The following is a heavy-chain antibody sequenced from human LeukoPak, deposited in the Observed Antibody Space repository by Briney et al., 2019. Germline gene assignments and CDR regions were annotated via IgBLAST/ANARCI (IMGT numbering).Heavy chain of an antibody. Sequence: GGSLRLSCAASGFTFSSYAMHWVRQAPGKGLEWVAVISYDGSNKYYADSVKGRFTISRDNSKNTLYLQMNSLRAEDTAVYYCASVTMVRGVGPSYYYGMDVWGQGTTVTVSS. CDR2: ISYDGSNK. CDR1: GFTFSSYA. D-gene: IGHD3-10*01. V-gene: IGHV3-30*04. J-gene: IGHJ6*02. CDR3: ASVTMVRGVGPSYYYGMDV.